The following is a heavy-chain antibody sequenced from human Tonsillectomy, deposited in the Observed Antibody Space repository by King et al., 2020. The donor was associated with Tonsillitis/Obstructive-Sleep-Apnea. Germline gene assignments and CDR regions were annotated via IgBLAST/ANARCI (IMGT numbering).Heavy chain of an antibody. V-gene: IGHV4-61*01. CDR2: MYYSGGT. CDR1: GGSVSSSSYY. CDR3: ARGASYHFAN. J-gene: IGHJ4*02. Sequence: VQLQESGPGLVKPSETLSLTCTVSGGSVSSSSYYWSWIRQPPVKGLEWIGYMYYSGGTNNNPSLKSRVTMSVDASTNQFSLHLSSVTAADTAVYYCARGASYHFANWGQGILVTVSS.